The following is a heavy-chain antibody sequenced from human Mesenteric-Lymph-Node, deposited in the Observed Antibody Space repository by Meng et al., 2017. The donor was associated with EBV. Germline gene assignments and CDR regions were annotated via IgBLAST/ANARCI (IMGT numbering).Heavy chain of an antibody. J-gene: IGHJ1*01. CDR2: VYISGST. Sequence: VQLQDSGPGLVKPSETLSLTCIVSGGSISTYYWNWIRQPPGKGLEWIGYVYISGSTNFQSSLYNPSLNSRVTISADTSRNQVSLKLTSVTAADTAVYYCARDTSFQHWGQGTLVTVSS. CDR1: GGSISTYY. CDR3: ARDTSFQH. V-gene: IGHV4-59*01.